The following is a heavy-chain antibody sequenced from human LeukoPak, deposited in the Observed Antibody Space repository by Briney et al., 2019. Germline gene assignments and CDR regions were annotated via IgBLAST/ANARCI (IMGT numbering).Heavy chain of an antibody. Sequence: PSETLSLTCAVYGGSFSGYYWSWIRQPPGKGLEWIGEINHSGSTNYNPSLKSRVTISVGTSKNQFSLKLSSVTAADTAVYYCARGRYYYGSGSLAPRYYFDYWGQGTLVTVSS. CDR2: INHSGST. CDR1: GGSFSGYY. J-gene: IGHJ4*02. V-gene: IGHV4-34*01. CDR3: ARGRYYYGSGSLAPRYYFDY. D-gene: IGHD3-10*01.